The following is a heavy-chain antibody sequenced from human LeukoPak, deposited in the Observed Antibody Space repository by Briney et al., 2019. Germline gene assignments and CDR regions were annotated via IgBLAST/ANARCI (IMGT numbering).Heavy chain of an antibody. CDR1: GFTFSSYW. Sequence: GGSLRLSCAASGFTFSSYWMTWVRQAPGKGLEWVASIKYDGTEKYYVDSVKGRFTISRDNAKNSLYLQLNSLRVEDAAVYYCARGPSYFMHWGQGTLVTVSS. CDR3: ARGPSYFMH. V-gene: IGHV3-7*04. D-gene: IGHD3-10*01. J-gene: IGHJ4*02. CDR2: IKYDGTEK.